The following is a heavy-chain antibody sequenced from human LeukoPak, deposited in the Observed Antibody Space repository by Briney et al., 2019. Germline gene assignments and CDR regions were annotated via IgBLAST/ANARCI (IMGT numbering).Heavy chain of an antibody. D-gene: IGHD2-2*01. Sequence: SETLSLTCAVYGGSFSGYYRSWIRQPPGKGLEWIGEINHSGSTNYNPSLKSRVTISVDTSKNQFSLKLSSVTAADTAVYYCARGRRVVVVPAAMLLGPPAWFDPWGQGTLVTVSS. CDR2: INHSGST. V-gene: IGHV4-34*01. CDR1: GGSFSGYY. J-gene: IGHJ5*02. CDR3: ARGRRVVVVPAAMLLGPPAWFDP.